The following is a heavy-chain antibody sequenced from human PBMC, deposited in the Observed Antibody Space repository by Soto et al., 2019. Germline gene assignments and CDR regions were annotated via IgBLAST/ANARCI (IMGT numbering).Heavy chain of an antibody. CDR2: IYSNDHK. J-gene: IGHJ4*02. D-gene: IGHD3-9*01. V-gene: IGHV2-5*01. CDR3: AHRHLVGNVTDGFDF. CDR1: GFSLTTSGVG. Sequence: QITLKESGPTLVKPTQTLTLTCTFSGFSLTTSGVGVGWIRQPPGKALEWIAVIYSNDHKRYNSSLESRVRITKDTFKSQVVLTMTNMDSADTATYFCAHRHLVGNVTDGFDFWSQGTLVTVPS.